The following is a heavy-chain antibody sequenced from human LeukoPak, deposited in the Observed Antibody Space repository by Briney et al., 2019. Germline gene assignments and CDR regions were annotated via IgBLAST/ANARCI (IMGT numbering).Heavy chain of an antibody. V-gene: IGHV3-23*01. Sequence: PGGSLRLSCAASGFTFSSYAMSWVRQAPGKGLEWVSAISCSGGSTYYADSVKGRFTISRDNSKNTLYLQMNSLRAEDTAVYYCAKDAVLRFLEWSISPTNYYYMDVWGKGTTVTVSS. CDR3: AKDAVLRFLEWSISPTNYYYMDV. CDR1: GFTFSSYA. CDR2: ISCSGGST. J-gene: IGHJ6*03. D-gene: IGHD3-3*01.